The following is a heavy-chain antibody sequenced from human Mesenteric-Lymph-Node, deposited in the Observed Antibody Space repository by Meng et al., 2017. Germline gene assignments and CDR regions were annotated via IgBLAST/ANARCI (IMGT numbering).Heavy chain of an antibody. CDR2: ISESGGDT. V-gene: IGHV3-23*01. D-gene: IGHD5-24*01. Sequence: GGSLRLSCAASGFTFSNYWMTWVRQAPGKGLEWVSSISESGGDTYYADSVKGHFTISRDNSRNTLFLQMNSLRAEDTAVYYCAKQLFAGYNSPVCDYWGQGTLVTVSS. CDR3: AKQLFAGYNSPVCDY. J-gene: IGHJ4*02. CDR1: GFTFSNYW.